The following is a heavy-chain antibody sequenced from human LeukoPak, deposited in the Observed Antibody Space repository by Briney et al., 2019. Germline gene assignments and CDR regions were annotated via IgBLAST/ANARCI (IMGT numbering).Heavy chain of an antibody. J-gene: IGHJ2*01. CDR1: GFTLSTYG. CDR2: ISGRGGST. V-gene: IGHV3-23*01. Sequence: GGSLRLSCAASGFTLSTYGMNWVRQAPGKGLQWVSAISGRGGSTYYADSVKGRFTISRDISKNTVYLQMNTLRAEDTAIYYCAKDRTVGASYWYFDLWGRGTLVTVSS. D-gene: IGHD1-26*01. CDR3: AKDRTVGASYWYFDL.